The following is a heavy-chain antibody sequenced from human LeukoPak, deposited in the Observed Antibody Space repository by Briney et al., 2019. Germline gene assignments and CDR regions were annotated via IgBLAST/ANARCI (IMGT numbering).Heavy chain of an antibody. CDR2: IYPSGSP. CDR3: ASIGAANFDY. Sequence: PSGTLSLTCAVSGGSISSSNWWRGGRQPPGEGVEWIGEIYPSGSPTYNPPLKSPVTISVDKSKHQFSLKLTSVTAADTAVYYCASIGAANFDYWGQGTLVTVSS. D-gene: IGHD1-26*01. V-gene: IGHV4-4*02. CDR1: GGSISSSNW. J-gene: IGHJ4*02.